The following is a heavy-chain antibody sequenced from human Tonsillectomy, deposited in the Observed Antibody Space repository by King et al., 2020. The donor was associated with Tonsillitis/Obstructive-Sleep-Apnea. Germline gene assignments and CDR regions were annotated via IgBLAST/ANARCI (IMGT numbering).Heavy chain of an antibody. Sequence: VQLVESGGGLVKPGGSLRLSCAASGFTFNTYSMNWVRQAPGKGLEWVSSISSASNYIYYADSVKGRFTISRDNAKNSMSLQMISLRAEDTAVYYCARDGDWGPDGFDIWGQGTMVTVSS. CDR3: ARDGDWGPDGFDI. J-gene: IGHJ3*02. D-gene: IGHD7-27*01. V-gene: IGHV3-21*01. CDR2: ISSASNYI. CDR1: GFTFNTYS.